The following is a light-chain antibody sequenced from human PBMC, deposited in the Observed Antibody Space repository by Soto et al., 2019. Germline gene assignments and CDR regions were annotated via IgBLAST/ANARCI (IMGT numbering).Light chain of an antibody. CDR2: AAS. Sequence: DIQMTQSPTSLSASVGVRVTITCRESQGIRNFVAWYQQKPGKAPKLLIYAASTLQSGVPSRFSGSGSGTDFTLTINSLQPEDVATYSCQKYSSVPVFGPGTKVEIK. J-gene: IGKJ3*01. V-gene: IGKV1-27*01. CDR3: QKYSSVPV. CDR1: QGIRNF.